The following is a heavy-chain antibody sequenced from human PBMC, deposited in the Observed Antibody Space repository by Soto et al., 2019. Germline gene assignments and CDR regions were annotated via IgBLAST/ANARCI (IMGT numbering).Heavy chain of an antibody. CDR1: GFTFNIYW. V-gene: IGHV3-74*01. CDR3: ARDNWNSY. D-gene: IGHD1-1*01. CDR2: IDNDGSAT. J-gene: IGHJ4*02. Sequence: GGSLRLSCVASGFTFNIYWMHWVRQAPGKGLEWVSRIDNDGSATTYADSVKGRFTISRDNAKNTLFLQMNTLRVDDTAVYYCARDNWNSYWGQGTPVTVSS.